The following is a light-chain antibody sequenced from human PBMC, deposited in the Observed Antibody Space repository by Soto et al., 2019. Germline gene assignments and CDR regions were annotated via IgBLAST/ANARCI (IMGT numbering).Light chain of an antibody. Sequence: EIVMTQSPVTLSVSPGERVTLSCRASQSVSSNLAWYQQKPGQAPSLLIYGAFTRATGTPARFSGSGSGTEFTLTISSLQSEDYAVYFCQQYIRWPLTFGGGTKVDI. CDR2: GAF. V-gene: IGKV3-15*01. J-gene: IGKJ4*01. CDR3: QQYIRWPLT. CDR1: QSVSSN.